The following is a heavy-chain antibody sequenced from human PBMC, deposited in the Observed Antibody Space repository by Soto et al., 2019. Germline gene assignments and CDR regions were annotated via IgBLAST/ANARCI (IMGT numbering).Heavy chain of an antibody. V-gene: IGHV3-30-3*01. CDR2: ISYDGSNK. J-gene: IGHJ4*02. CDR1: GFTFSSYA. CDR3: ARDGYDSSGYYSDFDY. Sequence: QVQLVESGEGVVQPGRSLRLYCAASGFTFSSYAMHWVRQAPGKGLEWVAVISYDGSNKYYADSVKGRFTISRDNSKNTLYLQMNSLRAEDTAVFYCARDGYDSSGYYSDFDYWGQGTLVTVSS. D-gene: IGHD3-22*01.